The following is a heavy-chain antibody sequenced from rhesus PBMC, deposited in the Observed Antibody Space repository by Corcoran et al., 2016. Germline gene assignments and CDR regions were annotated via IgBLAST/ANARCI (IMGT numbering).Heavy chain of an antibody. CDR1: GGSISGYYY. CDR3: ARDTPRRGYSYGLDS. CDR2: IYGNSAST. V-gene: IGHV4-143*01. J-gene: IGHJ6*01. D-gene: IGHD2-33*01. Sequence: VQLQESGPGLVKPSETLSLTCAVYGGSISGYYYWSWIRQPPGKGLEWIGYIYGNSASTNYNPSLKSRVTISTDTSKNQFSLKLSSVTAADTAVYYCARDTPRRGYSYGLDSWGQGVVVTVSS.